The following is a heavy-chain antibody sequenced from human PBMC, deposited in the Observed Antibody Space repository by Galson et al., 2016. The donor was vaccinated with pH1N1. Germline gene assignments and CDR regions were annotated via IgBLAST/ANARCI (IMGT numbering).Heavy chain of an antibody. CDR3: ARLDYTELWFHFDY. CDR1: GGSISSYS. V-gene: IGHV4-4*07. D-gene: IGHD5-18*01. J-gene: IGHJ4*02. Sequence: SETLSLTCTVSGGSISSYSWSWIRQPAGKGLEWIGHIYTSGSTNYNPSLKSRVTMSVDTSKNQFSLKLSSVTAADAAVYYCARLDYTELWFHFDYWGQGTLVTVSS. CDR2: IYTSGST.